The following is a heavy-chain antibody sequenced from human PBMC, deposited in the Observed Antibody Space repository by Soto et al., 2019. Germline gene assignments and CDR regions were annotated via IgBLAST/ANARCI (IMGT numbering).Heavy chain of an antibody. CDR1: GFTFSSYS. CDR3: ARVGSGSSDAFDI. V-gene: IGHV3-48*02. CDR2: ISSGSSTI. D-gene: IGHD1-26*01. Sequence: GGSLRLSCAASGFTFSSYSMNWVRQAPGKGMEWISYISSGSSTIYYADSVKCRFTISRDIAKNSLYLQMNSLRDEDTAVYYCARVGSGSSDAFDIWGQGTMVTVSS. J-gene: IGHJ3*02.